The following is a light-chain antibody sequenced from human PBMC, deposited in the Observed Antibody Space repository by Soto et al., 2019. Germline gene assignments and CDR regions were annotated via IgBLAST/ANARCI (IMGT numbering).Light chain of an antibody. CDR1: QSVSSN. Sequence: EIVMTQSPATLSVSPGERASLSCRASQSVSSNLAWYQQKPGQTPRLLIYATSTRATGIPARFSGSGSGTEFTLTISSLESEDFAVYYCQQFNNWPPEWTFGQGTKV. CDR2: ATS. V-gene: IGKV3-15*01. CDR3: QQFNNWPPEWT. J-gene: IGKJ1*01.